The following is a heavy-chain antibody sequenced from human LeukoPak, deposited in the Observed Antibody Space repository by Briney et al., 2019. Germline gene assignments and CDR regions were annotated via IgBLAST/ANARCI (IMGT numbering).Heavy chain of an antibody. CDR2: ISHSGNII. V-gene: IGHV3-48*03. J-gene: IGHJ4*02. CDR3: ARVGCSGGSCQSVTFDY. D-gene: IGHD2-15*01. Sequence: GGSLRLSCAASGFTFSHYEMNWVRQAPGKGLEFIAYISHSGNIIYYADSVKGRFTISRDNAKNSLYLQMNSLRAEDTAVYYCARVGCSGGSCQSVTFDYWGQGTLVTVSS. CDR1: GFTFSHYE.